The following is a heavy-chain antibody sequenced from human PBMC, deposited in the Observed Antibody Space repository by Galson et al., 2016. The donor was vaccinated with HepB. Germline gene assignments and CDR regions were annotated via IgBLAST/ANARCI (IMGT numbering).Heavy chain of an antibody. J-gene: IGHJ4*02. CDR3: AKGYGFWTAFDY. Sequence: SLRLSCAASGFTFSSYAMSWIRQAPGKGLEWVSAISGNGYSTSYADSVKGRFAISRDNSKNTLYLQMNSLRAEDTAVYYCAKGYGFWTAFDYWGQGTLVTVSS. V-gene: IGHV3-23*01. CDR1: GFTFSSYA. D-gene: IGHD3-3*01. CDR2: ISGNGYST.